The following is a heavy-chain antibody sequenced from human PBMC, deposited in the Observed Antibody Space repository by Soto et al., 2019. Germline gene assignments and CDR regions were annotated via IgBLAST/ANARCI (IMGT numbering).Heavy chain of an antibody. CDR2: IIPIFGTA. CDR3: ASYHYAFYYYGMDV. Sequence: QVQLVQSGAEVKKPGSSVKVSCKASGGTFSSYAISWVRQAPGQGLEWMGGIIPIFGTANYAQKFQGRVTITADESTSTADMELSSLRSEDTAVYYCASYHYAFYYYGMDVWGQGTTVTVSS. V-gene: IGHV1-69*01. J-gene: IGHJ6*02. CDR1: GGTFSSYA. D-gene: IGHD3-22*01.